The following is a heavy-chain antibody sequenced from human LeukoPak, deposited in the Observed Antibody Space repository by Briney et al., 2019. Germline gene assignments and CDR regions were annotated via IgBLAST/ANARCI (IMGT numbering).Heavy chain of an antibody. CDR2: INPNSGGT. CDR1: GYTFTGYY. V-gene: IGHV1-2*02. Sequence: GASVKVSCKASGYTFTGYYMHWVRQAPGQGLEWMGWINPNSGGTNYAQKFQGRVTMTRDTSISTAYMELSRLRSDDTAVYYCARHYYDSSGYYGFDYWGQGTLVTVSS. CDR3: ARHYYDSSGYYGFDY. D-gene: IGHD3-22*01. J-gene: IGHJ4*02.